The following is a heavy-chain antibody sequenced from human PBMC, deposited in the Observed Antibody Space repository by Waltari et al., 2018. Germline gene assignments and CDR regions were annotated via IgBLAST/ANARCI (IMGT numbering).Heavy chain of an antibody. CDR1: GYTFTDYY. D-gene: IGHD1-26*01. V-gene: IGHV1-69-2*01. CDR3: SVGAKQRLGDY. CDR2: VDPEGGET. Sequence: EVQLVQSGAEVKKPGATVKISCKVSGYTFTDYYMPWVQQAPGKGLEWMGLVDPEGGETIYAEKVQGRVTITADTSTDTAYMELSSLRSEDTAVYYCSVGAKQRLGDYWGQGTLVTVSS. J-gene: IGHJ4*02.